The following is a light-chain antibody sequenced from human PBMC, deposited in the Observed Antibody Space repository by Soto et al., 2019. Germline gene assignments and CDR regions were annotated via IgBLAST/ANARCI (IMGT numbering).Light chain of an antibody. Sequence: QSVLTQPPSASGSPGQSVAISCTGTSSDVGGYNYVSWYQQHPGKAPKLMIYEVNKRPSGVPDRFSGSKSGNTASLTVSGLQAEDEADYYCSSYAGSSNVFGTGTKVTF. CDR1: SSDVGGYNY. CDR3: SSYAGSSNV. CDR2: EVN. V-gene: IGLV2-8*01. J-gene: IGLJ1*01.